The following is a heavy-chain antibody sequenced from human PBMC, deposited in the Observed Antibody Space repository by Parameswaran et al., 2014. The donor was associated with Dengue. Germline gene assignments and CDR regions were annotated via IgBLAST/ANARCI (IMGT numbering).Heavy chain of an antibody. J-gene: IGHJ6*02. D-gene: IGHD3-3*01. Sequence: WVRQAPGQGLEWMGIINPSGGRTTYAQKFQGRVTMTRDTSTSTVYMELSSLRSEDTAVYYCARERVEDYYYAMDVWGQGTTVTVSS. CDR3: ARERVEDYYYAMDV. V-gene: IGHV1-46*01. CDR2: INPSGGRT.